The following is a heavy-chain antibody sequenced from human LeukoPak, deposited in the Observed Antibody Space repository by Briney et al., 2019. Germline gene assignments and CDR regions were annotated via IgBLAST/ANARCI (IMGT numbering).Heavy chain of an antibody. CDR1: GYSFINYD. Sequence: ASVKVPCKASGYSFINYDINWVRQGTGQGLEWMGWMNPNNGDTGYAQKFQGRVTMTRNASAGTAHMELSSLKSDDTAVYFCVRGYGTGWYGGDYWGQGTLVTVSS. CDR2: MNPNNGDT. J-gene: IGHJ4*02. CDR3: VRGYGTGWYGGDY. D-gene: IGHD6-19*01. V-gene: IGHV1-8*01.